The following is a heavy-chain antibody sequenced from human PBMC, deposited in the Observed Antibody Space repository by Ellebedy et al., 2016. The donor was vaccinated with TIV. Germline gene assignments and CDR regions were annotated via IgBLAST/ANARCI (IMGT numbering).Heavy chain of an antibody. CDR1: GFVSRTYA. D-gene: IGHD6-13*01. V-gene: IGHV3-23*01. CDR3: AKDSILGNSNWDSFDI. CDR2: HDVTGENI. J-gene: IGHJ3*02. Sequence: GESLKISCAGSGFVSRTYAMSWVRQAPGTGLEWISGHDVTGENIFYADSVKGRFTISRDNSKDTVYLQMNSLRVEDTAVYYCAKDSILGNSNWDSFDIWGQGTTVTVSS.